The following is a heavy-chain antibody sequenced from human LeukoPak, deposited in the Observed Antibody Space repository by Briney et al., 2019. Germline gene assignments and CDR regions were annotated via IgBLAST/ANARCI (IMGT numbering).Heavy chain of an antibody. CDR1: GGSISSDGYF. CDR2: VYTRGST. CDR3: AREPAGSYYGFDP. D-gene: IGHD1-26*01. V-gene: IGHV4-61*02. J-gene: IGHJ5*02. Sequence: PSQTLSLTCTVSGGSISSDGYFWPWIRQPAGKGLEYIGRVYTRGSTDPNPSLKSRVTISLDTSKNQFSLKLTSVTAADTALYYCAREPAGSYYGFDPWGQGTLVTVSS.